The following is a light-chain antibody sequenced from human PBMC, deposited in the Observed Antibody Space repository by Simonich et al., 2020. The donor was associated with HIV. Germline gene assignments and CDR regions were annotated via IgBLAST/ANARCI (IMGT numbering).Light chain of an antibody. J-gene: IGKJ2*01. CDR2: GAS. Sequence: EIVMTQSPATLSVSPGERATLSCRASQSVSSNLAWYQQKPGQAPRLLIYGASTRATGIPARCSGSGSGTEFTLTISSMQSEDFAVYYCQQYNNWHTFGQGTKLEIK. V-gene: IGKV3-15*01. CDR3: QQYNNWHT. CDR1: QSVSSN.